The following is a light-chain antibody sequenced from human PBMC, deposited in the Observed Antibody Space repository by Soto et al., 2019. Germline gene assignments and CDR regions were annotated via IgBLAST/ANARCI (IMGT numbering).Light chain of an antibody. CDR1: SSDIGAYNY. CDR3: CAYAGSGTVV. CDR2: GVT. V-gene: IGLV2-14*01. J-gene: IGLJ3*02. Sequence: QSALTQPASVSGSPGQSITISCTGTSSDIGAYNYVSWYQQYPGKAPKLMIYGVTNRPSGVSNRFSGSKTGNTASLTISGLQAEDEADYYCCAYAGSGTVVFGGGTKLTVL.